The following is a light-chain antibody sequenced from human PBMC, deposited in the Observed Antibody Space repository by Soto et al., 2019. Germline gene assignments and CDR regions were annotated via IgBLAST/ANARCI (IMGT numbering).Light chain of an antibody. J-gene: IGLJ3*02. Sequence: QSALTQPASVSGSPGQSITISCTGTSSDVGGYNYVSWYQQHPGKAPKLMIYEVSNRPSGFSNRFSGSKSGNTASLTISGLQAEDEADYYCSSYTTSSTHWVFGGGTMLTVL. V-gene: IGLV2-14*01. CDR3: SSYTTSSTHWV. CDR1: SSDVGGYNY. CDR2: EVS.